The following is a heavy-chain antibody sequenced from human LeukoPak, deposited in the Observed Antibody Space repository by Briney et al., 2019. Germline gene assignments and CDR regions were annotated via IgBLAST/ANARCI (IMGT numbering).Heavy chain of an antibody. D-gene: IGHD3-10*01. V-gene: IGHV3-7*01. CDR2: MRQDGNEK. CDR3: ATDRRGSNDY. Sequence: GGSLRLSCVASGFTFSSYWMTWVHQAPGKGLEWVANMRQDGNEKYYVDSVRGRFTISRDNAKNSLYLQMNSLRAEDTAVYYCATDRRGSNDYWGQGTLVTVSS. J-gene: IGHJ4*02. CDR1: GFTFSSYW.